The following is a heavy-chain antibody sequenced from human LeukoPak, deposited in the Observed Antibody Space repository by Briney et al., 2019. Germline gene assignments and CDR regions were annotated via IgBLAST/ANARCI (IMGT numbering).Heavy chain of an antibody. D-gene: IGHD3-22*01. CDR1: GFTFSSYW. Sequence: GSLRLSCAASGFTFSSYWMHWVRQAPGKGLVWVSRINSDGSSTSYADSVKGRFTISRDNAKNTLYLQMNSLRAEDTAVYYCARDAPGGTMIVARDAFDIWGQGTMVTVSS. J-gene: IGHJ3*02. V-gene: IGHV3-74*01. CDR2: INSDGSST. CDR3: ARDAPGGTMIVARDAFDI.